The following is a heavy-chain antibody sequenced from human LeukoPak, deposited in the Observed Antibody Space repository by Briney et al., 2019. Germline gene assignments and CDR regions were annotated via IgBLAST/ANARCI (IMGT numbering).Heavy chain of an antibody. D-gene: IGHD4-23*01. CDR2: ISSSSSYI. CDR3: AGDPDYGGNEGQDY. V-gene: IGHV3-21*01. CDR1: GFTFSSYS. Sequence: GGSLRLSCAASGFTFSSYSMNWVRQAPGKGLEWVSSISSSSSYIYYAVSVKGRFTISRDNAKNSLYLQMNSLRAEDTAVYYCAGDPDYGGNEGQDYWGQGTLVTVSS. J-gene: IGHJ4*02.